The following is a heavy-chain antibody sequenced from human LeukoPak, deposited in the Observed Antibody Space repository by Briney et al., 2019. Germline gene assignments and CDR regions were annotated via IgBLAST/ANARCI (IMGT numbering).Heavy chain of an antibody. CDR2: IYYSGST. D-gene: IGHD6-19*01. Sequence: SETLSLTCTVSGGSISSSSYYWGWIRQPPGKGLEWIGSIYYSGSTYYNPSLKSRVTISVDTSKNQFSLKLSSVTAADTAVYYCARSLTPSSGWRGSLVNWFDPWGQGTLVTVSS. CDR1: GGSISSSSYY. J-gene: IGHJ5*02. CDR3: ARSLTPSSGWRGSLVNWFDP. V-gene: IGHV4-39*07.